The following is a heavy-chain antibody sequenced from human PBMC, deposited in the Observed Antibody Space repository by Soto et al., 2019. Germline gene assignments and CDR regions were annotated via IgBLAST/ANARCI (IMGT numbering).Heavy chain of an antibody. CDR2: ISAYNGNT. V-gene: IGHV1-18*01. Sequence: ASVKVSCKASGYTFTSYGISWVRQAPGQGLEWMGWISAYNGNTNYAQKLQGRVTMTTDTSTSTAYMELRSLRSDDTAVYYCARPTGYTSDWYYFDIWGQGTKVTVSA. D-gene: IGHD3-9*01. J-gene: IGHJ4*02. CDR3: ARPTGYTSDWYYFDI. CDR1: GYTFTSYG.